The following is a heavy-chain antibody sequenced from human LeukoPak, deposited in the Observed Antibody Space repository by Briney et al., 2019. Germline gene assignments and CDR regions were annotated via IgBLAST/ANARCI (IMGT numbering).Heavy chain of an antibody. D-gene: IGHD3-10*01. CDR1: GGSFSGYY. Sequence: PSETLSLTCAVYGGSFSGYYWSWIRQPPGKGLEWIGEINHSGSTNYNPSLRSRVTISVDTSKNQFSLKLSSVTAADTAVYYCARHKPDTRGYYFDYWGQGTLVTVSS. V-gene: IGHV4-34*01. CDR3: ARHKPDTRGYYFDY. J-gene: IGHJ4*02. CDR2: INHSGST.